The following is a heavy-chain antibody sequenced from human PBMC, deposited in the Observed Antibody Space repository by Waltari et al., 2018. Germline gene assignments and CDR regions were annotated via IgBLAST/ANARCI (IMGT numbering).Heavy chain of an antibody. CDR3: ARASRGSGFYYGYFDL. D-gene: IGHD3-3*01. Sequence: QVQLQESGPGLVKPSETLSLTCTVSGDSVSSSYYWSWIRQPPGKGLEWIGYIYYSGSTNYNPSLKSRVTISGDTSKNKFSLKLNSVTAADTAVYYCARASRGSGFYYGYFDLWGRGTLVIVSS. V-gene: IGHV4-61*01. CDR1: GDSVSSSYY. CDR2: IYYSGST. J-gene: IGHJ2*01.